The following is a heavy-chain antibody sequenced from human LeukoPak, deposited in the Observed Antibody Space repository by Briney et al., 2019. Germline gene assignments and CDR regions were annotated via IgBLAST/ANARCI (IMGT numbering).Heavy chain of an antibody. Sequence: GGSLRLSCAASGFIFSSYVMSWVRQAPGKGLEWISDISGSGTNTYYADSVKGRFTISRDYSSNTLYLQMNSLRAEDTALYYCARSVPDYTRFDYWGQGALVTVSS. CDR2: ISGSGTNT. CDR3: ARSVPDYTRFDY. V-gene: IGHV3-23*01. CDR1: GFIFSSYV. J-gene: IGHJ4*02. D-gene: IGHD4-11*01.